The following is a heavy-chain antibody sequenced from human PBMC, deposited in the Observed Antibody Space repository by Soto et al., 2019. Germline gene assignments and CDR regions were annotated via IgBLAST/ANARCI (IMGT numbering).Heavy chain of an antibody. CDR3: AKDSSEGYFDY. J-gene: IGHJ4*02. V-gene: IGHV3-30*18. Sequence: HPGGSLRLSCAASGFTFSNYGMHWVRQAPGKGLEWVAFISYGGSDKYSADSVKGRFTFSRDNSKSTLYVQMNSLRPEDTALYYCAKDSSEGYFDYWGQGALVTVSP. CDR1: GFTFSNYG. CDR2: ISYGGSDK.